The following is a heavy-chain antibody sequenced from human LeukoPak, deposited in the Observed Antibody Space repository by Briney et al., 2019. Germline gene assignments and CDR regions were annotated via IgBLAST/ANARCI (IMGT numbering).Heavy chain of an antibody. CDR2: ISSSSSTI. D-gene: IGHD2-2*01. V-gene: IGHV3-48*01. CDR3: ARDRTVPGVPYNWFDP. CDR1: GFTFSSYA. Sequence: PGRSLRLSCAASGFTFSSYAMHWVRQAPGKGLEWVSYISSSSSTIYYADSVKGRFTISRDNAKNSLYLQMNSLRAEDTAVYYCARDRTVPGVPYNWFDPWGQGTLVTVSS. J-gene: IGHJ5*02.